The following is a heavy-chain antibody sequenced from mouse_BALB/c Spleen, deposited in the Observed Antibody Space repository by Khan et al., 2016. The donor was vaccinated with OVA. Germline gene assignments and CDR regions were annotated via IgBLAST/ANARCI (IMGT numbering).Heavy chain of an antibody. CDR3: ARPPYFSYVMVY. CDR1: GYTFTHYG. V-gene: IGHV9-3-1*01. D-gene: IGHD2-10*01. J-gene: IGHJ4*01. Sequence: IQLVQSGPELKKPGETVKISCKASGYTFTHYGMNWVKQAPGKGLKWMGWINTYTGEPTYADDFKGRFAFSLETSAGTAYLQINNLKNEDTATYFCARPPYFSYVMVYWGQGTSVTVSS. CDR2: INTYTGEP.